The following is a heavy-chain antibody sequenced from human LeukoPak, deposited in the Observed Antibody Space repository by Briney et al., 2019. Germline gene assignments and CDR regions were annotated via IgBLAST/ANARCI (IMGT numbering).Heavy chain of an antibody. Sequence: GASVKVSCKASGYSFTGHYIHWVRQAPGQGLEWMGWINPNSGGTNSAQRFQGRVTMTRDTSIGTAYLDLTRLTSDDTAVYYCARESDYGDRHHFDYWGQGILVTVSS. J-gene: IGHJ4*02. CDR3: ARESDYGDRHHFDY. CDR1: GYSFTGHY. D-gene: IGHD4-17*01. CDR2: INPNSGGT. V-gene: IGHV1-2*02.